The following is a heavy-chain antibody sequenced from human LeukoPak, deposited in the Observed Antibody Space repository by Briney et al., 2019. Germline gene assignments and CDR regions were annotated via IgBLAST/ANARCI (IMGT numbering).Heavy chain of an antibody. V-gene: IGHV3-48*03. CDR3: GRDRVGGRGYSLDY. CDR2: ISSSGSTI. D-gene: IGHD5-18*01. CDR1: GFTFSSYE. Sequence: GGSLRLSCAASGFTFSSYEMNWVRQAPGKGLEWVTYISSSGSTIYYADYVKGRFTVSRDNAKNSLYLQMNNLRAEDTALYYWGRDRVGGRGYSLDYLGQGTLVTVSS. J-gene: IGHJ4*02.